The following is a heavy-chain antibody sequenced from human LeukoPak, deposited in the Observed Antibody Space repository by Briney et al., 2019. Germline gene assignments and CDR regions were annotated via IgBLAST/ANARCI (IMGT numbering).Heavy chain of an antibody. CDR3: ARLIEYRTSSRVFDI. CDR1: GYSLTTYG. CDR2: ITTYNGNT. J-gene: IGHJ3*02. D-gene: IGHD6-6*01. V-gene: IGHV1-18*01. Sequence: ASVKVSCKASGYSLTTYGITWVRQAPGQGLEWMGWITTYNGNTNYARKLQGRVTMTTDTSTDTAYMELGSLRPDDTAVYYCARLIEYRTSSRVFDIWGQGTMVTVSS.